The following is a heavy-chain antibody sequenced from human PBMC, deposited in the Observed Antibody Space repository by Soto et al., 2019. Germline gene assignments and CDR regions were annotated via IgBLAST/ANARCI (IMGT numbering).Heavy chain of an antibody. D-gene: IGHD1-20*01. Sequence: QITLKESGPTLVKPTQTLTLTCTFSGFSLSTSGVGVGWIRLPPGKALEWLALIYWDDDKRYSPSLKSRLTLPKNTSKNQVVLTMTNMDPVDTATYYFAHRYRYSWNLNSWGQGTLVTFSS. V-gene: IGHV2-5*02. CDR3: AHRYRYSWNLNS. J-gene: IGHJ4*02. CDR1: GFSLSTSGVG. CDR2: IYWDDDK.